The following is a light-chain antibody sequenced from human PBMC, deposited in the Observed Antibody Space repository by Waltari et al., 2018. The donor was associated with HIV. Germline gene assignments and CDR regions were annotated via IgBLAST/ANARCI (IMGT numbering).Light chain of an antibody. V-gene: IGKV2-28*01. CDR3: MQPLQAPLA. Sequence: DIVLTPSPLSLPVTPGEPPSLSCKSSQSLLHSSGFNYLDWYLQKPGQPPQLLIYLGSHRASGVSDRSSGGGSGTPCTLNPTTEEAEDVGGYFCMQPLQAPLAFGGGTKG. CDR1: QSLLHSSGFNY. J-gene: IGKJ4*01. CDR2: LGS.